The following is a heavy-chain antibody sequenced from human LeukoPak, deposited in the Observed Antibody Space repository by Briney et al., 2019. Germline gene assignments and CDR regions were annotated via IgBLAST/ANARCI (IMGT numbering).Heavy chain of an antibody. CDR1: GLTVSTIS. D-gene: IGHD2-2*02. Sequence: PGGSLRLSCAVSGLTVSTISMSWVRQAPGQGLEWVSLLYGGGDTFYADSVKGRFTISRDNAKNSLYLQMNSLRAEDTAVYYCARVSSFCSSTSCYIFDYWGQGTLVTVSS. V-gene: IGHV3-66*01. J-gene: IGHJ4*02. CDR3: ARVSSFCSSTSCYIFDY. CDR2: LYGGGDT.